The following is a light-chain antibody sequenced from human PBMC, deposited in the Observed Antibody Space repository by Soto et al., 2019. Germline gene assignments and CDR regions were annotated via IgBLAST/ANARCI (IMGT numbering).Light chain of an antibody. J-gene: IGKJ1*01. CDR3: QQYNSYRWT. V-gene: IGKV1-5*03. Sequence: DIQMTQSPSTLSASVGDRVTITCRASQSISSWLAWYQQKPGKAPKLLIYKASSLESGVPSRFSGSGSGTEFTLTISSLQPDDFATYYCQQYNSYRWTFAQGTKVAIK. CDR2: KAS. CDR1: QSISSW.